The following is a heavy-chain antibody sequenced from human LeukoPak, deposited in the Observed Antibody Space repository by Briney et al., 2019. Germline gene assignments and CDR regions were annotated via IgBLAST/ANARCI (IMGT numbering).Heavy chain of an antibody. J-gene: IGHJ4*02. CDR1: GGSFSGYY. D-gene: IGHD3-3*01. Sequence: PSETLSLTCAVYGGSFSGYYWSWIRQPPGKGLEWIGEINHSGSTNYNPSLKSRVTISVDTSKNQFSLKLSSVTAADTAVYYCAVTYYDFWSGYYTRPKNKNFDYWGQGTLVTVSS. CDR3: AVTYYDFWSGYYTRPKNKNFDY. V-gene: IGHV4-34*01. CDR2: INHSGST.